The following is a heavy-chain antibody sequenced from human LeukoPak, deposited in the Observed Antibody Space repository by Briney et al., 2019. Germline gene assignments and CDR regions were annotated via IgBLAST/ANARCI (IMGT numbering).Heavy chain of an antibody. CDR2: INSDGSST. CDR1: GFTFSSYW. CDR3: ASPGGGLAPFDY. Sequence: GGSLRLSCAASGFTFSSYWMHWVRQAPGKGLVWVSRINSDGSSTSYADSVKGRFTISRDNAKNTLYLQMNSLTADDTAIYYCASPGGGLAPFDYWGQGTLVTVSS. D-gene: IGHD3-16*01. V-gene: IGHV3-74*01. J-gene: IGHJ4*02.